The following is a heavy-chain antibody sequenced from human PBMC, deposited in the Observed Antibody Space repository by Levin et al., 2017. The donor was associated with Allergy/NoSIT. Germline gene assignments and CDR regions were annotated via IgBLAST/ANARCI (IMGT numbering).Heavy chain of an antibody. CDR3: ARVRGQLMAN. J-gene: IGHJ4*02. V-gene: IGHV3-48*03. CDR1: GFTFSSYE. CDR2: ISGSGDTI. Sequence: GGSLRLSCAASGFTFSSYEMNWVRQAPGKGLEWVSYISGSGDTIYYADSVKGRFTISRDNAKNSLYLQMNSLRAEDTAVYYCARVRGQLMANWGQGTLVTVSS. D-gene: IGHD2-2*01.